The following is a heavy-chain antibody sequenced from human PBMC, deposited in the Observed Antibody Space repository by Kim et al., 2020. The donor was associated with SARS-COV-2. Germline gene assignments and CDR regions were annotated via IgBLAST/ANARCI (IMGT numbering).Heavy chain of an antibody. CDR3: AKDSLTWGIVGATVDY. Sequence: GGSLRLSCAASGFTFSSYGMHWVRQAPGKGLEWVAVISYDGSNKYYADSVKGRFTISRDNSKNTLYLQMNSLRAEDTAVYYCAKDSLTWGIVGATVDYWGQGTLVTVSS. CDR2: ISYDGSNK. J-gene: IGHJ4*02. CDR1: GFTFSSYG. D-gene: IGHD1-26*01. V-gene: IGHV3-30*18.